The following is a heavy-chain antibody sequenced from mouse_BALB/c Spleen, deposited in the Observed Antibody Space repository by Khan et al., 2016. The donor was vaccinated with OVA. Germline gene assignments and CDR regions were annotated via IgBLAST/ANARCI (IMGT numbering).Heavy chain of an antibody. CDR2: ISSTGTYT. V-gene: IGHV5-9*02. D-gene: IGHD2-10*01. Sequence: EVELVESGGGLVKPGGSLKLSCEVSGFAFNSYDMSWVRQTPEKRLEWVATISSTGTYTYYPDSVKGRFTISRDTARNTLYLQTSSLRSEDTALYYCTRPSYYGNPWFTYWGQGTLVTVSA. J-gene: IGHJ3*01. CDR3: TRPSYYGNPWFTY. CDR1: GFAFNSYD.